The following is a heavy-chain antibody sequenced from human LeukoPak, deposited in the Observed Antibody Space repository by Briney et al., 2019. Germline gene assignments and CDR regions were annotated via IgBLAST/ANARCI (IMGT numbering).Heavy chain of an antibody. Sequence: PGGSLRLSCVASGFTFSSYAMSWVRQAPGKGLEWVSAISGSGGSTYYADSVKGRFTISRDNSKNTLYLQMNSLRAEDTAVYYCAKDLTIFGVVSYFDYWGQGTLVTVSS. CDR2: ISGSGGST. V-gene: IGHV3-23*01. D-gene: IGHD3-3*01. CDR3: AKDLTIFGVVSYFDY. CDR1: GFTFSSYA. J-gene: IGHJ4*02.